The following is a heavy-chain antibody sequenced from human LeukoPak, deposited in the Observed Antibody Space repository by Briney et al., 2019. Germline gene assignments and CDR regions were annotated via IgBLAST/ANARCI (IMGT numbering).Heavy chain of an antibody. D-gene: IGHD3-22*01. V-gene: IGHV3-11*05. CDR1: GFTFSDYY. Sequence: GGPLRLSCAASGFTFSDYYMSCIRQAPGKGLGWVSYISSRSTYTNYADSVKGRFTISRDNAKNSLYLQMNSLRAEDTAVYYCARAGQLYYDTTDKRRIYFDYWGQGTLVTVSS. J-gene: IGHJ4*02. CDR2: ISSRSTYT. CDR3: ARAGQLYYDTTDKRRIYFDY.